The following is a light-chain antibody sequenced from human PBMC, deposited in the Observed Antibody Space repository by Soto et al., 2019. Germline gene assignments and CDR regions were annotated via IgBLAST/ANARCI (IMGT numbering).Light chain of an antibody. V-gene: IGKV3-15*01. CDR2: GAS. CDR1: QSVSNN. J-gene: IGKJ5*01. CDR3: QQYDDWPPFT. Sequence: EIAMTQSPATLSVSPGERATLSCRASQSVSNNLAWYQQKPGQAPRLLIYGASSRATGIPARFSGSGSGTQFTPTISSLQSEDFAVYYCQQYDDWPPFTFGQGTRLETK.